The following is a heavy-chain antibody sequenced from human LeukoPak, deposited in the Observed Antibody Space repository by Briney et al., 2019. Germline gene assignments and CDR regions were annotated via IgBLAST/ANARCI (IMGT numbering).Heavy chain of an antibody. CDR1: GFTFSDYY. D-gene: IGHD3-10*01. CDR2: ISSSGSTI. V-gene: IGHV3-11*04. Sequence: GGSLRLSCAASGFTFSDYYMSWIRQAPGKGLEWVSYISSSGSTIYYADSVKGRFTISRDNAKNSLYLQMNSLRAEDTAVYYCARDRTRYGSGSYTYYMDVWGKGTTVTISS. CDR3: ARDRTRYGSGSYTYYMDV. J-gene: IGHJ6*03.